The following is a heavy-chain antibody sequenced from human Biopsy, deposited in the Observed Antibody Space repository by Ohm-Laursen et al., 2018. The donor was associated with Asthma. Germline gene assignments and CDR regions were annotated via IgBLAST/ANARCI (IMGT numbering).Heavy chain of an antibody. J-gene: IGHJ5*02. Sequence: SDTLSLTCTVSGGSISSSSYYWGWIRRPTGKGLEWIGRIYYRGSTYYNRTLKSRVPISVDTSKNQLSRKFSSVTAADTAVFYCARLSLNDSLDPWGRGTLVTVSS. CDR3: ARLSLNDSLDP. CDR1: GGSISSSSYY. D-gene: IGHD1-1*01. CDR2: IYYRGST. V-gene: IGHV4-39*01.